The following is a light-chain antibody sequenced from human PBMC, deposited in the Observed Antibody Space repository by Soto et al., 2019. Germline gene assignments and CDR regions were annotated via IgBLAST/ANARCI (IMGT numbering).Light chain of an antibody. V-gene: IGKV1-39*01. CDR2: LAS. CDR1: QSISNY. Sequence: DIQVTQSPSSLSASVGDRVTITCRASQSISNYFNWYQQKPGKAPKLLINLASILQSGVPSRFSGSGSGTDFTLTISSLQPEDFETYYCQQSYRTPPTFGGGTKVDNK. J-gene: IGKJ4*01. CDR3: QQSYRTPPT.